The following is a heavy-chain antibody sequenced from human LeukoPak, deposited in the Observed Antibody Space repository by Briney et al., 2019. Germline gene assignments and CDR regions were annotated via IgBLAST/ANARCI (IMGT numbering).Heavy chain of an antibody. CDR3: ARDGYGDFWSGYSGV. CDR2: IYYSGRT. V-gene: IGHV4-39*07. CDR1: GGSISSSRYY. D-gene: IGHD3-3*01. J-gene: IGHJ6*04. Sequence: PSETLSLTCTVSGGSISSSRYYWGWIRQPPGKGLEWIGSIYYSGRTYYNPSLKSRVTISVDTSKNQFSLKLSSMTAADTAVYFCARDGYGDFWSGYSGVWGKGTTVTVSS.